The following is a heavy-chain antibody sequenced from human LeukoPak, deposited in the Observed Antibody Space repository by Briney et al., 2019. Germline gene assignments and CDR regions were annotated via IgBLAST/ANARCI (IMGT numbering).Heavy chain of an antibody. CDR2: IRYDGANK. D-gene: IGHD3-22*01. CDR1: GFTFSNYG. CDR3: AKEKKYYYDSTGYPGYDY. Sequence: GGSLRLSCTASGFTFSNYGMHWVRQAPGKGLEWVAFIRYDGANKYYADSVKGRLTISRDNSKNTLYLQMNSLRAEDTAVYYCAKEKKYYYDSTGYPGYDYWGQGTLVTVSS. J-gene: IGHJ4*02. V-gene: IGHV3-30*02.